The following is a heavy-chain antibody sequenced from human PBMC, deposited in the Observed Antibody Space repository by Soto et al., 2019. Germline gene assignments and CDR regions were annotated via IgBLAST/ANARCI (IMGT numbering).Heavy chain of an antibody. D-gene: IGHD6-19*01. V-gene: IGHV3-23*01. J-gene: IGHJ3*02. CDR3: ANDAYRSGWYLEAFDI. CDR2: ISGSGGKT. Sequence: EVQLLESGGGLVQPGGSLRLSCTASASEFTFSSHAMNWVRQAPGKGLEWVSGISGSGGKTYYADSAKGCFTISRDNSKNTVYLQKNSRRAEDTAVYYCANDAYRSGWYLEAFDIWGKGTMVTVSS. CDR1: EFTFSSHA.